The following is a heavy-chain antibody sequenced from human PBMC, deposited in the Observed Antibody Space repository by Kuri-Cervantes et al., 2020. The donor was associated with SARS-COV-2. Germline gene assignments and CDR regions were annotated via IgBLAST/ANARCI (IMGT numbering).Heavy chain of an antibody. D-gene: IGHD6-19*01. CDR2: IYYNGST. CDR3: ARQGSSGWYLGY. CDR1: GGSISSYY. V-gene: IGHV4-59*08. Sequence: SETLSLTCTVSGGSISSYYWSWIRQPPGKGLEWIGYIYYNGSTNYNPSLKSRVTISVDTSKNQFSLKLSSVTAADTAVYYCARQGSSGWYLGYWGQGTLVTVSS. J-gene: IGHJ4*02.